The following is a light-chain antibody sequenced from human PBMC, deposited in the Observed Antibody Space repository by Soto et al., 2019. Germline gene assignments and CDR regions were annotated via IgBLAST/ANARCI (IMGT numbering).Light chain of an antibody. Sequence: QSVLTQPPSVSGAPGLRVTISCTGSSSNIGAGYDVHWYQQLPGTAPKLLIYGNSNRPSGVPDRFSGSKSGTSASLAITGLQAEDEADYYCQSYDSSLSGPGGVFGGGTKLTVL. CDR3: QSYDSSLSGPGGV. J-gene: IGLJ3*02. CDR2: GNS. V-gene: IGLV1-40*01. CDR1: SSNIGAGYD.